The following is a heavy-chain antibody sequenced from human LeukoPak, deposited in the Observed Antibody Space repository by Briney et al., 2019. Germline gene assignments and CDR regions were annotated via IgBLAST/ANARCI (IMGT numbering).Heavy chain of an antibody. CDR1: GFTFSKYW. J-gene: IGHJ4*02. CDR2: INTDGTVT. Sequence: GGSLRLSCADSGFTFSKYWMLWVRQAPGKGLESVSRINTDGTVTTYADSVKGRFTVSRDNADNTMFLQMNSVRDEDTAVYYCAAKQWLAPPPDSWGQGTPVTVSS. D-gene: IGHD6-19*01. V-gene: IGHV3-74*01. CDR3: AAKQWLAPPPDS.